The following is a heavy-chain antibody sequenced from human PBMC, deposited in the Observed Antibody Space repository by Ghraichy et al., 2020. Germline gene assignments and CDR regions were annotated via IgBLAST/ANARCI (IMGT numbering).Heavy chain of an antibody. CDR1: GGTFSSYA. CDR2: IIPILGIA. D-gene: IGHD3-22*01. CDR3: ARDRKEYDSSGYYPANDY. Sequence: SVKVSCKASGGTFSSYAISWVRQAPGQGLEWMGWIIPILGIANYAQKFQGRVTITADKSTSTAYMELSSLRSEDTAVYYCARDRKEYDSSGYYPANDYWGQGTLVTVSS. V-gene: IGHV1-69*10. J-gene: IGHJ4*02.